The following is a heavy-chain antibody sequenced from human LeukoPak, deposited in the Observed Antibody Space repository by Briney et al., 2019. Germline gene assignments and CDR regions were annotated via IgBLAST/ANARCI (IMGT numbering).Heavy chain of an antibody. CDR3: ARYCDGDCNSSAFDL. Sequence: KTSETLSLTCIVSGGSINNYYWSWIRQPPGKGLEWIGYIYYSGSTNSNPSLRGRVTMSVDTSKNQFSLKLTSVTAADTAVYYCARYCDGDCNSSAFDLWGQGTMVTVSS. CDR1: GGSINNYY. D-gene: IGHD2-21*02. V-gene: IGHV4-59*01. J-gene: IGHJ3*01. CDR2: IYYSGST.